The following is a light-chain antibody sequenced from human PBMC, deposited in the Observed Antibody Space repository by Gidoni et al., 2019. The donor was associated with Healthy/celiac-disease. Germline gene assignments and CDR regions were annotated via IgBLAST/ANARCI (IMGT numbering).Light chain of an antibody. Sequence: SYELTQPPSGSVSPGQTASITCSGDKLGDKYACWYQQKPGQSPVLVIYQDSKRPLGIPERFSGSNSGNTATLTISGTQAMDEADYYCQAWDSSTYVVFGGGTKLTVL. CDR1: KLGDKY. CDR2: QDS. CDR3: QAWDSSTYVV. J-gene: IGLJ2*01. V-gene: IGLV3-1*01.